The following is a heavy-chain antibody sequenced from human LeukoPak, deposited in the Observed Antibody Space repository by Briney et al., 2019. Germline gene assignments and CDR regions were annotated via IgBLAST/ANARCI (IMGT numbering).Heavy chain of an antibody. CDR1: GFTFSNYW. CDR3: ARDIRTYSNYYYYYGMDV. Sequence: GGSLRLSCAASGFTFSNYWMSWVRQAPGKGLEWVANIKQDGSEKYYVDSVKGRFTISRDNAKNSLYLQMNSLRAEDTAVYYCARDIRTYSNYYYYYGMDVWGQGTTVTVSS. J-gene: IGHJ6*02. V-gene: IGHV3-7*01. CDR2: IKQDGSEK. D-gene: IGHD2-15*01.